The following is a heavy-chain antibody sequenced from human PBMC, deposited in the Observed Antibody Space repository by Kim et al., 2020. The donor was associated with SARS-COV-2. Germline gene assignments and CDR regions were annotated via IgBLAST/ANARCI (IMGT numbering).Heavy chain of an antibody. Sequence: GESLKISCKGSGYSFTSYWIGWVRQMPGKGLEWMGIIYPGDSDTRYSPSFQGQVTISADKSISTAYLQWSSLKASDTAMYYCARLHSYSSGWRYFDYWGQGTLVTVSS. CDR1: GYSFTSYW. CDR3: ARLHSYSSGWRYFDY. CDR2: IYPGDSDT. J-gene: IGHJ4*02. V-gene: IGHV5-51*01. D-gene: IGHD6-19*01.